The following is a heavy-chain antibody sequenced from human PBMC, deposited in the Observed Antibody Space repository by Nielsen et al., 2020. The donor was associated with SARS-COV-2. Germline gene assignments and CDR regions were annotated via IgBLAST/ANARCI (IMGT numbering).Heavy chain of an antibody. CDR3: AKGGLSIYGDSYFFDD. J-gene: IGHJ4*02. CDR2: IFYDGSHK. CDR1: GFTFSSFG. D-gene: IGHD4-17*01. V-gene: IGHV3-33*06. Sequence: GGSLRLSCAASGFTFSSFGMHWVRQAPGKGLEWVAVIFYDGSHKYYVDSVKGRFTVSRDNSNNMVYLQVDALRADDTALYYCAKGGLSIYGDSYFFDDWGQGSLVTVSS.